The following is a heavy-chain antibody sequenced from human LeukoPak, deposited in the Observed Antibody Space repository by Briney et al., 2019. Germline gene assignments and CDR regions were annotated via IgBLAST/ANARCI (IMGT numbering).Heavy chain of an antibody. CDR2: ISYDGSNK. J-gene: IGHJ6*03. CDR1: GLTFSSYG. D-gene: IGHD1-26*01. V-gene: IGHV3-30*18. CDR3: AKDGSGSYYVNYYYYMDV. Sequence: GGSLRLSCAASGLTFSSYGMHWVRQAPGKGLEWVAVISYDGSNKYYADSVKGRFTISRDNSKNTLYLQMNSLRAEDTAVYYCAKDGSGSYYVNYYYYMDVWGKGTTVTVSS.